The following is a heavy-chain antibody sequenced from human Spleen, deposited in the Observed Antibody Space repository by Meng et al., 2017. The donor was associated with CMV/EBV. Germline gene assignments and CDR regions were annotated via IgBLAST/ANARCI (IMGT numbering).Heavy chain of an antibody. D-gene: IGHD1-26*01. CDR2: IISSSSYM. CDR3: ARLRGPTPSGNAFDV. J-gene: IGHJ3*01. V-gene: IGHV3-21*04. CDR1: GFSFTGYS. Sequence: GESLKISCAASGFSFTGYSMNWVRQAPGEGLEWVSSIISSSSYMYYADSVKGRFTISRDNAKNSLYLQMNSLRVEDTALYYCARLRGPTPSGNAFDVWGQGTTVTVSS.